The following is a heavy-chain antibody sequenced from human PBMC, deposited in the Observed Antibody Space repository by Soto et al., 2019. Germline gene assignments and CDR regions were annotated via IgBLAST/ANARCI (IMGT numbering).Heavy chain of an antibody. CDR1: GYTFTSYG. CDR3: ARVLPTGDNWFDP. Sequence: ASVKVSCKASGYTFTSYGISWVRQAPGQGLEWMGWISAYNGNTNYAQKLQGRVAKTTDTSTSTAYMELRSLRSDDTAVYYCARVLPTGDNWFDPWGQGTLVTVSS. V-gene: IGHV1-18*01. D-gene: IGHD1-1*01. J-gene: IGHJ5*02. CDR2: ISAYNGNT.